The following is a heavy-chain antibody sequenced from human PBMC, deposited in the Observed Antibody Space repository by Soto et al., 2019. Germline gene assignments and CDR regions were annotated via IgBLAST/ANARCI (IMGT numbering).Heavy chain of an antibody. CDR1: GFSFRNYV. J-gene: IGHJ4*02. CDR3: ARDRGTYYFDY. CDR2: VWHDGSEK. Sequence: QVQLVESGGGVVQPGTSLRLSCAASGFSFRNYVMHWVRQAPGKGLEWVALVWHDGSEKYYEDAVKGRFSISRDNSKNTLFLQMDSLRVDDTAVYYCARDRGTYYFDYWGQGTLVTVSS. D-gene: IGHD1-1*01. V-gene: IGHV3-33*01.